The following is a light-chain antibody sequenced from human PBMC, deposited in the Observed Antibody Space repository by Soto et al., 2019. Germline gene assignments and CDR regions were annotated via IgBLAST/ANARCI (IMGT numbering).Light chain of an antibody. CDR2: EVS. Sequence: QSVLTQPASVSGSPGESITISCTGTSSDVGAYDYVSWYQQHPDKAPKLIIYEVSHRPSGVSNRFSGSKSVNTATLTISGLQAEDEADYYCSSYTSSSTRVFGTGTKVTAL. CDR3: SSYTSSSTRV. CDR1: SSDVGAYDY. V-gene: IGLV2-14*03. J-gene: IGLJ1*01.